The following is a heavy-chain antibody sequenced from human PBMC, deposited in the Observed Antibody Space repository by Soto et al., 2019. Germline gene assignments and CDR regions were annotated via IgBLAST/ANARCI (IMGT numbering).Heavy chain of an antibody. V-gene: IGHV1-69*01. Sequence: QVLLVQSGAEVKKPGSSVKISCKASGGSFGNSAINWVRQTPGQGLEWLGGFIPAYRTLNFAQKFKGRVTIIADESTGTALMTLSGLASNDTAVYYCATGVIWIGYFTVDSWGQGTRVTVSS. CDR1: GGSFGNSA. CDR2: FIPAYRTL. J-gene: IGHJ4*02. CDR3: ATGVIWIGYFTVDS. D-gene: IGHD3-3*01.